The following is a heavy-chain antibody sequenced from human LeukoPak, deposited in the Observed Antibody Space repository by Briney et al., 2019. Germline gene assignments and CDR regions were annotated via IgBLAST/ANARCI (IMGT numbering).Heavy chain of an antibody. CDR1: GGTFSSYA. CDR3: ARVDTAMGPGNYFDY. CDR2: MIPIFGTA. Sequence: SVKVSCKASGGTFSSYAISWVRQAPGQGLEWMGGMIPIFGTANYAQKFQGRVTMTRDTSTSTVYMELSSLRSEDTAVYYCARVDTAMGPGNYFDYWGQGTLVTVSS. D-gene: IGHD5-18*01. J-gene: IGHJ4*02. V-gene: IGHV1-69*05.